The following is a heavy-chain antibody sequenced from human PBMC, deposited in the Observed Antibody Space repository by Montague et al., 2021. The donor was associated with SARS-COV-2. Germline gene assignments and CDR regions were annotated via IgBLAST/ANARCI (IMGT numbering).Heavy chain of an antibody. CDR3: ARDLWVGLSVEGSFDS. J-gene: IGHJ4*02. V-gene: IGHV4-39*07. CDR1: GGSISSSSYY. Sequence: SETLSLTCTVSGGSISSSSYYWGWIRQPPGKGLEWIGSMYYSGSTYYNPSLKSRVTISVDTSKNQFSLKLSSVTAADTAVYYCARDLWVGLSVEGSFDSWGQGTLVTVSS. CDR2: MYYSGST. D-gene: IGHD3-10*01.